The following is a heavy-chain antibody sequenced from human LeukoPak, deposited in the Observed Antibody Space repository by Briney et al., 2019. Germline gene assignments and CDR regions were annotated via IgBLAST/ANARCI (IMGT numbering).Heavy chain of an antibody. CDR2: IYTSGST. J-gene: IGHJ4*02. CDR3: ARESSVLRFLEWLSFDY. CDR1: GGSISSGSYY. Sequence: SQTLSLICTVSGGSISSGSYYWSWIRQPAGKGLEWIGRIYTSGSTNNNTSLNSRVTISVDTSKNQFSLKLSSVTAADTAVYYCARESSVLRFLEWLSFDYWGQGTLVTVSS. D-gene: IGHD3-3*01. V-gene: IGHV4-61*02.